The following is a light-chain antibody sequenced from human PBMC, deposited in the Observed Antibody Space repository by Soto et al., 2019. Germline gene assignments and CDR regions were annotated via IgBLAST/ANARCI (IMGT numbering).Light chain of an antibody. CDR3: QQYGSSPFT. Sequence: EIVLTQSPGILSLSPGERASLSCGASQSISSSFLAWYQQKPGQAPRLLIYGASNRATGIPARFSGSGSGTDFTLTISSLEPEDFAVYYCQQYGSSPFTFGQGTRLEIK. J-gene: IGKJ5*01. CDR1: QSISSSF. V-gene: IGKV3-20*01. CDR2: GAS.